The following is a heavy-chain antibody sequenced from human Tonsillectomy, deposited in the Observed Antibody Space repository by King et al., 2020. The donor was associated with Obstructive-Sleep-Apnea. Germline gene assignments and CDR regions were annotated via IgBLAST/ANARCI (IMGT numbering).Heavy chain of an antibody. CDR2: IKKDGSEK. CDR3: ANNFDY. V-gene: IGHV3-7*03. Sequence: VQLVESGGGLVQPGGSLRLSCAASGFTFSIYSMTWVRQAPGKGLEWVANIKKDGSEKYYVDSVKGRFTISRDNAKNSLYLQMNSLRAEDTAVYYCANNFDYWGQGTLVTVSS. CDR1: GFTFSIYS. J-gene: IGHJ4*02.